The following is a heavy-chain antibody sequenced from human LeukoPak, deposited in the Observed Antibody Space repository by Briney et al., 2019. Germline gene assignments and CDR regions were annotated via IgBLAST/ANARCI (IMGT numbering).Heavy chain of an antibody. CDR2: INHSGST. J-gene: IGHJ4*02. CDR3: ASLQDDYGGDYFDY. Sequence: SETLSLTCVVYGGSFSGYYWSWIRQPPGKGLEWIGEINHSGSTNYNPSLKSRVTISVDTSKNQFSLKLSSVTAADTAVYYCASLQDDYGGDYFDYWGQGTLVTVSS. V-gene: IGHV4-34*01. CDR1: GGSFSGYY. D-gene: IGHD4-23*01.